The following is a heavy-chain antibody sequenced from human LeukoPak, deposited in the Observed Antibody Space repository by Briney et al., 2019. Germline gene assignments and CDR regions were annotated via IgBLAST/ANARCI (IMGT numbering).Heavy chain of an antibody. CDR2: INHSGST. V-gene: IGHV4-34*01. Sequence: SETLSLTCAVYGGSFSGYYCSWIRQPPGKGMEWIGEINHSGSTNYNPSLKSRVTISVDTSKNQFSLKLSSVTAADTAVYYCASGYFFAFDIWGQGTMVTVSS. CDR1: GGSFSGYY. CDR3: ASGYFFAFDI. D-gene: IGHD2/OR15-2a*01. J-gene: IGHJ3*02.